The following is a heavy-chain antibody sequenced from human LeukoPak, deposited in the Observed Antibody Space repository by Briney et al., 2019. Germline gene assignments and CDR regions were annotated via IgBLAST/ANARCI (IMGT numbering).Heavy chain of an antibody. CDR3: ARVSSGWYLSYYYYMDV. D-gene: IGHD6-19*01. J-gene: IGHJ6*03. Sequence: SETLSLTCTVSGGSISSSSYYWGWIRQPPGKGLEWIGSIYYSGSTYYNPSLKSRVTISVDTSKNQFSLKLSSVTAADTAVYYCARVSSGWYLSYYYYMDVWGKGTTVTVSS. V-gene: IGHV4-39*07. CDR2: IYYSGST. CDR1: GGSISSSSYY.